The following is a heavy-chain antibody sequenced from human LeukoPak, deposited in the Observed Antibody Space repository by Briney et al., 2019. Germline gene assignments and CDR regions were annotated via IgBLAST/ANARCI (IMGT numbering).Heavy chain of an antibody. CDR1: GFTFSSYG. J-gene: IGHJ3*02. CDR2: IRYDGSNK. Sequence: PGGSLRLSCAASGFTFSSYGMHWVRQAPGKGLERVAFIRYDGSNKYYADSVKGRFTISRDNSKNTLYLQMNSLRSDDTAVYYCARVLRGVSMIVVVDAFDIWGQGTMVTVSS. CDR3: ARVLRGVSMIVVVDAFDI. V-gene: IGHV3-30*02. D-gene: IGHD3-22*01.